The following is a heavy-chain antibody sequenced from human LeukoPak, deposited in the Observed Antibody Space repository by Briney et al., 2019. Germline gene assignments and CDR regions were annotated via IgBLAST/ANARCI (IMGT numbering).Heavy chain of an antibody. V-gene: IGHV3-7*05. J-gene: IGHJ5*02. CDR2: IRQDGSEK. CDR3: ARENVDYDFWSGYPNWFDP. CDR1: GFTFTSYW. Sequence: GGSLRLSCAVSGFTFTSYWMSWVRQAPGKGLEWVANIRQDGSEKYYVDSVKGRFSISRDNAKKSLYLQMNGLRADDTAVYYCARENVDYDFWSGYPNWFDPWGQGTLVTVSS. D-gene: IGHD3-3*01.